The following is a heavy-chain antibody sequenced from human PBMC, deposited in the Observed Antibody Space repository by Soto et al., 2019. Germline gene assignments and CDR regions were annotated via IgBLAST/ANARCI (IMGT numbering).Heavy chain of an antibody. Sequence: SETLPLTCAVSGVTISTYYLSGIRQPPGKGLEWIGYNYHSGTTNYNPSLKSRVTISVDTSKNQFSLRLTSVTAEDTAIYYCVREAYIGYGHAIDHWGQGTLVTVSS. CDR1: GVTISTYY. D-gene: IGHD5-12*01. J-gene: IGHJ4*02. CDR2: NYHSGTT. V-gene: IGHV4-59*01. CDR3: VREAYIGYGHAIDH.